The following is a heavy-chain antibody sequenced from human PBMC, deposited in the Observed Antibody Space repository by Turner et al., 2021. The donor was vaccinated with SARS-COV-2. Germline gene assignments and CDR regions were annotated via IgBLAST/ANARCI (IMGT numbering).Heavy chain of an antibody. V-gene: IGHV3-48*03. Sequence: VQPGGSLRLSCAASGFTFSSYEMNWVRQAPGKGLEWVSYISSSGSTIYYADSVKGRFTISRDNAKNSLYLQMNSLRAEDTAVYYCARDQYYDSSGYYFFRASYFDLWGRGTLVTVSS. CDR3: ARDQYYDSSGYYFFRASYFDL. J-gene: IGHJ2*01. CDR1: GFTFSSYE. CDR2: ISSSGSTI. D-gene: IGHD3-22*01.